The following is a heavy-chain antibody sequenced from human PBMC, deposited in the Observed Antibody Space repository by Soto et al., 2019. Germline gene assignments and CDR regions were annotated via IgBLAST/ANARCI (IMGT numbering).Heavy chain of an antibody. CDR1: GFTFSSYS. V-gene: IGHV3-48*01. CDR2: ISSSNRTI. Sequence: GGSLRLSCAASGFTFSSYSMNWVRQAPGKGLEWVSYISSSNRTIYYAEYVKGRLNISRDNAKNSLYLQMNILRSEDTAVYYCAREWLDAFDIWGQGTMVTVSS. CDR3: AREWLDAFDI. J-gene: IGHJ3*02. D-gene: IGHD5-12*01.